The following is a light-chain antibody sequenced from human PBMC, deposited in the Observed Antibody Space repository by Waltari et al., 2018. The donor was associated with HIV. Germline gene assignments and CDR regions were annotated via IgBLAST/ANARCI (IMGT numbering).Light chain of an antibody. CDR3: SSYTSSSTLEV. CDR2: EVS. CDR1: NSDVGGYNY. J-gene: IGLJ2*01. V-gene: IGLV2-14*01. Sequence: QSALTQPASVSGSPGQSITISCTGTNSDVGGYNYVSWYQQHPGKAPKLMIYEVSNRASGGSNRFSGAKAGNTGSLTISGLQAEDEADYYCSSYTSSSTLEVFGGGTKLTVL.